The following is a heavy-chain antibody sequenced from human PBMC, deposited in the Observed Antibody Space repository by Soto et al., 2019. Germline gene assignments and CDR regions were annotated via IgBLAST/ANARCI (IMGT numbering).Heavy chain of an antibody. CDR3: AKDSLDYPLNWFDP. CDR2: ISYDGSNK. V-gene: IGHV3-30-3*01. Sequence: GGSLRLSCAASGFTFSSYAMHWVRQAPGKGLEWVAVISYDGSNKYYADSVKGRFTISRDNSKNTLYLQMNSLRAEDTAVYYCAKDSLDYPLNWFDPWGQGTLVTSPQ. CDR1: GFTFSSYA. D-gene: IGHD4-17*01. J-gene: IGHJ5*02.